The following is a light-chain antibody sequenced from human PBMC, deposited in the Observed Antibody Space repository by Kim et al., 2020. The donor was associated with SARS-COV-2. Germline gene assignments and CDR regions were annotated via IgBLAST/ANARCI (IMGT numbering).Light chain of an antibody. CDR2: DNN. CDR3: GTWDSSLSGVV. CDR1: SSNIGDNY. J-gene: IGLJ2*01. Sequence: QSVLTQPPSVSAAPGQKVTISCSGSSSNIGDNYVSWYRQLPGTAPKLLIYDNNKRPSQIPDRFSGSRSATSATLGITGLQTGDEADYYCGTWDSSLSGVVFGGGTKLTVL. V-gene: IGLV1-51*01.